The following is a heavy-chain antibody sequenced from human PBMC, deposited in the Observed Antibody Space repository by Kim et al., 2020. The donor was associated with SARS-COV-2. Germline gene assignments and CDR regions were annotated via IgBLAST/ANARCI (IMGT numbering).Heavy chain of an antibody. D-gene: IGHD4-17*01. CDR3: TSGDYGWY. V-gene: IGHV4-39*07. CDR2: YSGST. J-gene: IGHJ4*02. Sequence: YSGSTYYNPSLKSRVTISVDTSKNQFSLKLSSVTAADTAVYYCTSGDYGWYWGQGTLVTVSS.